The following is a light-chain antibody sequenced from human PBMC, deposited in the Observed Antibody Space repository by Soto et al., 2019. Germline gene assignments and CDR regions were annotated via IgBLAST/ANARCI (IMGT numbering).Light chain of an antibody. J-gene: IGKJ4*01. CDR2: AAS. V-gene: IGKV1-12*01. Sequence: DIQMTLSPSSVSAYVGDRVTITCRANEGISSWLVWYQQKPAKAPKLLIYAASTLQSGVPSRFSGSGSGTDFTLTINSLQPEDSATYYCQQADSFPPTFGGGTKVDI. CDR3: QQADSFPPT. CDR1: EGISSW.